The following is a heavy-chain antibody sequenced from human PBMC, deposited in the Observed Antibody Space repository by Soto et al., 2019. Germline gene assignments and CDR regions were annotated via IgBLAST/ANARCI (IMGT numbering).Heavy chain of an antibody. D-gene: IGHD6-13*01. CDR1: GYTFTSYG. J-gene: IGHJ4*02. CDR2: ISAYNGNT. Sequence: GASVKVSCKASGYTFTSYGISWVRQAPGQGLEWMGWISAYNGNTNYAQKLQGRVTVTTDTSTSTAYMELRSLRSDDTAVYYCARDGYDIAAAGTFDYWGQGTLVTVSS. CDR3: ARDGYDIAAAGTFDY. V-gene: IGHV1-18*01.